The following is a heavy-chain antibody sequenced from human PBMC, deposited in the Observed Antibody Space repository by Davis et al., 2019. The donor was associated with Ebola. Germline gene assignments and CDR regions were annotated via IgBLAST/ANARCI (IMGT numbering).Heavy chain of an antibody. CDR1: GFIFSSYV. D-gene: IGHD1-1*01. CDR3: ARAQFPTTSDH. V-gene: IGHV3-23*01. Sequence: GESLKISCAASGFIFSSYVMSWVRQAPGKGLEWVSTLGLSADTYYADPVKGRFTISRDNSKNTLYLQMNSLRSDDTAVYYCARAQFPTTSDHWGQGTLVTVSS. CDR2: LGLSADT. J-gene: IGHJ4*02.